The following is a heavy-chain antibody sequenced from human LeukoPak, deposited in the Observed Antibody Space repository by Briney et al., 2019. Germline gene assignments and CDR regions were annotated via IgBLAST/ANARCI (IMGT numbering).Heavy chain of an antibody. J-gene: IGHJ4*02. D-gene: IGHD3-3*01. V-gene: IGHV4-59*01. CDR3: ARGVPEYYDFWSGYFYYFDY. Sequence: SETLSLTCTVSGGSISSYHWRWIRHPPGKGLEWIGYIYYSGSTNYNPSLKSRVTISVDTSKDQFSLKLTSVTAADTAVYYCARGVPEYYDFWSGYFYYFDYWGQGTLVTVSS. CDR2: IYYSGST. CDR1: GGSISSYH.